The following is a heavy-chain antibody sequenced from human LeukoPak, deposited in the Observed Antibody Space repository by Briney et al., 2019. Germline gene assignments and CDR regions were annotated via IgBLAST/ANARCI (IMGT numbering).Heavy chain of an antibody. J-gene: IGHJ3*02. CDR2: IYYSGNT. V-gene: IGHV4-59*01. CDR1: GGSFSGYY. Sequence: PSETLSLTCAVYGGSFSGYYWTWIRQPPGKGLEWIGHIYYSGNTIYNPSLKSRVTISIDTSKNQFSLKLSSVTTADTAVYYCAGEDYFDPSGFASWSFDIWGQGKMVTVSS. D-gene: IGHD3-22*01. CDR3: AGEDYFDPSGFASWSFDI.